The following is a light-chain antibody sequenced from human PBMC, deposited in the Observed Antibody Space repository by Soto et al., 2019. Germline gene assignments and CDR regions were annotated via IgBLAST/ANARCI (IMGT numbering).Light chain of an antibody. CDR3: QQYGSSPPSST. CDR1: QRVSSGY. V-gene: IGKV3-20*01. CDR2: GAS. Sequence: EIVLTQSPGTLSLSPGERVTLSCRASQRVSSGYLAWYQQKPGQAPRLLIYGASNRATDIPDRFSGRGSGTDFTLTISRLEPEDFAVYYCQQYGSSPPSSTFGQGTRLEIK. J-gene: IGKJ5*01.